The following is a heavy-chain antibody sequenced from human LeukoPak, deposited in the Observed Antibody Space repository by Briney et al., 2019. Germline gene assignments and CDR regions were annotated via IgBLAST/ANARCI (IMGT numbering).Heavy chain of an antibody. Sequence: GGSLRLSCAASGFSFSSYAMSWVRQAPGKGLEWVSAISGSGGSSYYADSVKGRFTISRDNSKNTLYLQMNSLRAEDTAVYYCAKGPIAAAGIYWGQGTLVTVSS. CDR2: ISGSGGSS. V-gene: IGHV3-23*01. J-gene: IGHJ4*02. CDR3: AKGPIAAAGIY. CDR1: GFSFSSYA. D-gene: IGHD6-13*01.